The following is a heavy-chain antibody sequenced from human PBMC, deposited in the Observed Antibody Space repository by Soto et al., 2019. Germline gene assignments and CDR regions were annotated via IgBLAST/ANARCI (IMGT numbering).Heavy chain of an antibody. CDR3: ARKAGYQLLVDYCDY. Sequence: SETLSLTCAVSGGSISSGGYSWSWIRQPPGKGLEWIGYIYHSGSTYYNPSLKSRVTISVDRSKNQFSLKLSSVTAADTAVYYCARKAGYQLLVDYCDYWGQGTLVTVSS. CDR2: IYHSGST. D-gene: IGHD2-2*01. J-gene: IGHJ4*02. V-gene: IGHV4-30-2*01. CDR1: GGSISSGGYS.